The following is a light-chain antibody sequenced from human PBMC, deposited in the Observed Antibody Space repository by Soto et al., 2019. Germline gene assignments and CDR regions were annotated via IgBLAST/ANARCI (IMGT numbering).Light chain of an antibody. CDR1: QSVSSN. CDR2: GAS. CDR3: QQYNNWPHT. Sequence: EIVMTQSPATLSVSPGERATLSCRASQSVSSNLAWYQQKPGQAPRLLIYGASTRATGIPARFSGSGSGTEFTLTSSSLPSEDFAVYYCQQYNNWPHTFGQGTKLEIK. J-gene: IGKJ2*01. V-gene: IGKV3-15*01.